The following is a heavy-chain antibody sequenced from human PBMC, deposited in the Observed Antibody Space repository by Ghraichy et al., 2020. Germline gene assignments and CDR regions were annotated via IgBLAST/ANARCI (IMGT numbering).Heavy chain of an antibody. CDR3: VTDPCSSGGCNSGNFDN. D-gene: IGHD2-15*01. V-gene: IGHV3-23*01. Sequence: LSLTCVGSKFAFSNYAMSWVRQAPGKGLEWVASIRGSGEATYYADAVKGRFSIFRDNSKSILYLRMSSLRAVDTAVYYCVTDPCSSGGCNSGNFDNWGQGTLVTVSS. CDR2: IRGSGEAT. CDR1: KFAFSNYA. J-gene: IGHJ4*02.